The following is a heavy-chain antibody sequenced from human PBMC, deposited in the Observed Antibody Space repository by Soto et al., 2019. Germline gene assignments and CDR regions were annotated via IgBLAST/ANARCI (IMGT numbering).Heavy chain of an antibody. Sequence: EVQLVESGGGLVKPGGSLRLSCAASGFTFSNAWMNWVRQAPGKGLEWVGHIKSKTDGGTTDYAAPVKGRFTISRDDSNNTLYLQMNSLKTEDTAVYYCTTVRWSYDILTGFYKGLIDYWGQGTLVTVSS. V-gene: IGHV3-15*07. CDR1: GFTFSNAW. J-gene: IGHJ4*02. CDR3: TTVRWSYDILTGFYKGLIDY. D-gene: IGHD3-9*01. CDR2: IKSKTDGGTT.